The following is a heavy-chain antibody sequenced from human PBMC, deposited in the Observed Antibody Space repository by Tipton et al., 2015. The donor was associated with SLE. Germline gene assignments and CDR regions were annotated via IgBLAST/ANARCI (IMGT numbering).Heavy chain of an antibody. V-gene: IGHV1-69*13. CDR3: ARDNSGSYWGPFDY. CDR1: GYTFTSYY. Sequence: QLVQSGAEVKEPGASVKVSCKASGYTFTSYYMHWVRQAPGQGLEWMGGIIPIFARAKYAEKFQGRVTITVDQSTTTVYMDLSSLRFEDTAVYYCARDNSGSYWGPFDYWGQGTLVTVSS. D-gene: IGHD1-26*01. CDR2: IIPIFARA. J-gene: IGHJ4*02.